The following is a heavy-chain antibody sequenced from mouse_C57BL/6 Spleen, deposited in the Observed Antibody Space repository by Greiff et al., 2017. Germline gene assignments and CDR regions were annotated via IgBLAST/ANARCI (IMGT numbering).Heavy chain of an antibody. V-gene: IGHV1-50*01. J-gene: IGHJ2*01. CDR3: ARRGNWYFDY. CDR1: GYTFTSYW. D-gene: IGHD4-1*01. Sequence: VQLQQPGAELVKPGASVKLSCKASGYTFTSYWMQWVKQRPGQGLEWIGEIDPSDSYTNYNQKFKGKATLTVDTSSSTAYMQLSSLTSEDSAVYYCARRGNWYFDYWGQGTTLTVSS. CDR2: IDPSDSYT.